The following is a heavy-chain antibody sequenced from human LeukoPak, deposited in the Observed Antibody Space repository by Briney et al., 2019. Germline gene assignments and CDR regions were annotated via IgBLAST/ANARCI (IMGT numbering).Heavy chain of an antibody. CDR2: IFHSGST. D-gene: IGHD5-12*01. CDR1: GGSISSSSYY. V-gene: IGHV4-61*05. J-gene: IGHJ6*03. CDR3: ARVGSLRFGTYYYYMDV. Sequence: SETLSLTCTVSGGSISSSSYYWGWIRPPPGKRLEWIGYIFHSGSTNSNPSLKSRVTISVDTSKNQFSLKLSSVTAADTAVYYCARVGSLRFGTYYYYMDVWGKGTTVTVSS.